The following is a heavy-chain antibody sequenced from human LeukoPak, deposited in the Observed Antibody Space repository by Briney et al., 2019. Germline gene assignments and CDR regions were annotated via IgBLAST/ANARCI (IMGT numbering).Heavy chain of an antibody. J-gene: IGHJ4*02. CDR1: GFTFSNYW. Sequence: PGGSLRLSCAASGFTFSNYWMHWVRQAPGKGLVWVSRINSDGSATNYADSVKGRFTISRDNAKNTLYLQMSSLRPEDTAFYYCARNRAYDNWGQGTLVTVSS. CDR3: ARNRAYDN. CDR2: INSDGSAT. D-gene: IGHD2/OR15-2a*01. V-gene: IGHV3-74*01.